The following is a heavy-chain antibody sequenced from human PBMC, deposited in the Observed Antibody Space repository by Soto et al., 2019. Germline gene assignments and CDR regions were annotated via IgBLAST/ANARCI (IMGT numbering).Heavy chain of an antibody. V-gene: IGHV1-69*01. J-gene: IGHJ4*02. CDR1: GGTFSSYA. CDR3: ARVYSGSYHHLRYFDY. Sequence: QVQLVQSGAEVQKPGSSVKVSCKASGGTFSSYAISWVRQAPGQGLEWMGGIIPIFGTANYAQKFQGRVTITADESTSIAYMELSSLRSEDTAVYYCARVYSGSYHHLRYFDYWGQGSLVTVSS. D-gene: IGHD1-26*01. CDR2: IIPIFGTA.